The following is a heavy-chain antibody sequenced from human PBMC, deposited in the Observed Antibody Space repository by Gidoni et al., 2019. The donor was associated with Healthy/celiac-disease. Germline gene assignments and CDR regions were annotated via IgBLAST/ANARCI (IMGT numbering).Heavy chain of an antibody. J-gene: IGHJ2*01. CDR2: IYSGGST. D-gene: IGHD5-12*01. V-gene: IGHV3-53*01. CDR1: GFTVSSNY. CDR3: ARGMVATIDWYFDL. Sequence: EVQLVESGGGLIQPGGSLRLYCAASGFTVSSNYMRWVRQAHGKGLEWVSVIYSGGSTYYADSVKGRFTISRDNSKNTLYLQMNSLRAEDTAVYYCARGMVATIDWYFDLWGRGTLVTVSS.